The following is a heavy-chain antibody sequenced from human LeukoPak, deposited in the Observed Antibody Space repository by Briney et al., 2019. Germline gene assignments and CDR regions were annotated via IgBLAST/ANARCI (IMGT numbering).Heavy chain of an antibody. CDR2: IYSGGST. D-gene: IGHD5-24*01. CDR1: GFTVSSNY. CDR3: ARGPRVATIPFDY. V-gene: IGHV3-53*01. Sequence: PGGSLRLSCAASGFTVSSNYMSWVRQAPGKGLEWVSVIYSGGSTYYADSVKVRFTISRDNSKNTLYLQMNSLRAEDTAVYYCARGPRVATIPFDYWGQGTLVTVSS. J-gene: IGHJ4*02.